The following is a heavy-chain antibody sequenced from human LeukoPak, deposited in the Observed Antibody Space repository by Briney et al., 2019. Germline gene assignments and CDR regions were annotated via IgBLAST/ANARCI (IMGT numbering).Heavy chain of an antibody. Sequence: ASVKVSCKASGYTFTTYAMHWVRQAPGQRLEWMGWINAGNGNTKYSQVFQDRVTITRDTSASTAYMELSSLRSDDTAVYYCARAPRHSSGWYDYWGQGTLVTVSS. CDR1: GYTFTTYA. J-gene: IGHJ4*02. V-gene: IGHV1-3*01. CDR2: INAGNGNT. CDR3: ARAPRHSSGWYDY. D-gene: IGHD6-19*01.